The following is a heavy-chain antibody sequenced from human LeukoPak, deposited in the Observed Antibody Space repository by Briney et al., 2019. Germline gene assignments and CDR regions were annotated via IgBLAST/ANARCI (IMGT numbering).Heavy chain of an antibody. CDR1: GFTVSSYY. Sequence: GGSLRLSCVASGFTVSSYYVSWVRQAPGKGLEWVSFIYSDNTHYSDSVKGRFTISRDNSKNTLYLQMNSLRAEDTAVYYCARRAGAYSHPYDYWGQGTLVTVSS. J-gene: IGHJ4*02. CDR3: ARRAGAYSHPYDY. D-gene: IGHD4/OR15-4a*01. CDR2: IYSDNT. V-gene: IGHV3-53*01.